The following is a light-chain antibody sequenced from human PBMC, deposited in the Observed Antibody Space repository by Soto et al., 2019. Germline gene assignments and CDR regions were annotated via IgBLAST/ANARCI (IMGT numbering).Light chain of an antibody. V-gene: IGKV1-39*01. CDR3: QQSYSSLYT. CDR1: QSISGY. J-gene: IGKJ2*01. Sequence: DIQMAQSPSSLSASVGDRVTITCRASQSISGYLNWYQQRPGKAPRLLIYAASSLQSGVPSRFSGSGSGTDFTLTISNLQPEDIATYYCQQSYSSLYTFGQGTMLEIK. CDR2: AAS.